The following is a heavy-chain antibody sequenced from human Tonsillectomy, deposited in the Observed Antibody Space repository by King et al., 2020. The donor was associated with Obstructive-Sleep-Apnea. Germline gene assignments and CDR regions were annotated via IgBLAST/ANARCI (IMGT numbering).Heavy chain of an antibody. V-gene: IGHV4-59*08. CDR3: ARPADVDTAMGPFDY. CDR2: IYYSGST. Sequence: QLQESGPGLVKPSETLSLTCTVSGGSISNYYWSWIRQPPGKGLEWIAYIYYSGSTSYNPSLKSRVSISVDTSKNQSSLKLSSVTAADTAVYYCARPADVDTAMGPFDYWGQGTLVTVSS. CDR1: GGSISNYY. J-gene: IGHJ4*02. D-gene: IGHD5-18*01.